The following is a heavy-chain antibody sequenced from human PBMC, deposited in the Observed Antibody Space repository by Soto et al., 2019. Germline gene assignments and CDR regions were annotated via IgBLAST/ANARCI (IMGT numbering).Heavy chain of an antibody. V-gene: IGHV1-8*01. CDR1: GYTFTSYD. Sequence: ASVKVSCQASGYTFTSYDINWVRQATGQGLEWMGWMNPNSGNTGYAQKFQGRVTMTRNTSISTAYMELISLRSEDTAVYYCARTRILTIFGVVIISWFDPWGQGTLVTVSS. D-gene: IGHD3-3*01. CDR3: ARTRILTIFGVVIISWFDP. J-gene: IGHJ5*02. CDR2: MNPNSGNT.